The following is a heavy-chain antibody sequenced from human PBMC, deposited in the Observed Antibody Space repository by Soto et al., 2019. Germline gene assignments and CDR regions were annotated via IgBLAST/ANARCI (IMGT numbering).Heavy chain of an antibody. J-gene: IGHJ5*02. D-gene: IGHD3-16*01. CDR3: ASEALGGGLSYKYFDP. CDR2: TYFRSKWFN. Sequence: PSQTLSLTCAISGDSVSSNSAAWNWIRLSPSRGLEWLGRTYFRSKWFNDYAVSVKSRITINPDTSKNQFSLQLTSVTPGDTAVYYCASEALGGGLSYKYFDPWGQGTRVTVSS. V-gene: IGHV6-1*01. CDR1: GDSVSSNSAA.